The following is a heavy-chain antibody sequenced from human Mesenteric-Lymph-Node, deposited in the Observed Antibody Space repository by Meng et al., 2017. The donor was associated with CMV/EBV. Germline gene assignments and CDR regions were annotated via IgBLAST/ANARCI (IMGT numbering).Heavy chain of an antibody. CDR1: ISSSNW. V-gene: IGHV4-4*02. D-gene: IGHD2-21*02. CDR3: ARDPGEPIVVVTAGRGWFDP. Sequence: ISSSNWWSWVRQPPGKGLEWIGEIYHSGSTNYNLSLKSRVTISVDKSKNQFSLKLSSVTAADTAVYYCARDPGEPIVVVTAGRGWFDPWGQGTLVTVSS. CDR2: IYHSGST. J-gene: IGHJ5*02.